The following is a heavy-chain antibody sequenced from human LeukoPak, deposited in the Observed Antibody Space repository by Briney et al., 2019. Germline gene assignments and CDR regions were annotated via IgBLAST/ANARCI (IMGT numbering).Heavy chain of an antibody. CDR2: ISGSGGST. CDR1: GFTFSSYA. CDR3: ANSITIFGVVIPYSFDY. D-gene: IGHD3-3*01. V-gene: IGHV3-23*01. Sequence: GGSLRLSCAASGFTFSSYAMRWVRQAPGKGLEWVSAISGSGGSTYYADSVKGRFTISRDNSKNTLYLQMNSLRAEDTAVYYCANSITIFGVVIPYSFDYWGQGTLVTVSS. J-gene: IGHJ4*02.